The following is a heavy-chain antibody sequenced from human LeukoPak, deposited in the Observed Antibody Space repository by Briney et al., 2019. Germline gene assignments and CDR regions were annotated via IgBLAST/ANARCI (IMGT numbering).Heavy chain of an antibody. J-gene: IGHJ4*02. Sequence: AGTLRLSCIASGFSFSNFAMSWARQPPGKGLEWVSAISGSGGSTNYADSVKGRFSISRDHSQNTLYLQMSILTADDAAVYFCAKAPLVYGGNSRVFGSSVDYWGWGTLVPVSS. D-gene: IGHD4-23*01. V-gene: IGHV3-23*01. CDR2: ISGSGGST. CDR3: AKAPLVYGGNSRVFGSSVDY. CDR1: GFSFSNFA.